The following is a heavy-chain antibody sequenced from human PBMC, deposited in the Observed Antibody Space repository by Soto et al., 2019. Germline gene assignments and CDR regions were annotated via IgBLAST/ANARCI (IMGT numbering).Heavy chain of an antibody. Sequence: QVQLVQSGAEVKKPGASVKVSCKAAGYTFTSYDINWMRQATGQGFEWMGWMNPNSGNTGYAQKFQGRVTMTRDTSISTAVMELSDLRSEDTAVYYCARGPRNWGVDYWGQGTLVTVSS. J-gene: IGHJ4*02. CDR2: MNPNSGNT. D-gene: IGHD7-27*01. CDR1: GYTFTSYD. V-gene: IGHV1-8*01. CDR3: ARGPRNWGVDY.